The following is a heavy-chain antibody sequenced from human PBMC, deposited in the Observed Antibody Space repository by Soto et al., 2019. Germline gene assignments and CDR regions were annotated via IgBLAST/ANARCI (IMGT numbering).Heavy chain of an antibody. Sequence: GESLKISCKGSGYSFIRYWIGWVRQMPGKGLEWMGIIYPGDSDTRYSPSFQGQVTISVDESISTAYLQWNSLKASDSAIYYWTRQAVDDRSGCDYWGQGTLVTVSS. J-gene: IGHJ4*02. CDR3: TRQAVDDRSGCDY. V-gene: IGHV5-51*01. CDR2: IYPGDSDT. D-gene: IGHD3-22*01. CDR1: GYSFIRYW.